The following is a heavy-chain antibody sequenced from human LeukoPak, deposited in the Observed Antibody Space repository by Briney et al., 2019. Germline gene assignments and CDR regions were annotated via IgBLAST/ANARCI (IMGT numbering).Heavy chain of an antibody. J-gene: IGHJ4*02. CDR3: AKDGGLWVSAHWGDS. CDR2: ITTSDGNT. Sequence: GGSLRLSCAASGLTFSSHWMHWVRQAPGKGLEWVSTITTSDGNTYYADSVKGRFTVSRDNSKNTLFLQMNSLRAEDTAVYYCAKDGGLWVSAHWGDSWGRGTLVTVSS. V-gene: IGHV3-23*01. D-gene: IGHD7-27*01. CDR1: GLTFSSHW.